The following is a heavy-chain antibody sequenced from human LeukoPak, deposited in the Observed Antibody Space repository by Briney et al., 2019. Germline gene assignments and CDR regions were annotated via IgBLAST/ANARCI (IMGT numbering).Heavy chain of an antibody. Sequence: GGSLRLSCTASGFTFGDYAMSWFRQAPGKGRVWVGFIRSKAYGGTTEYTASVKGRFTISRDDSKSIAYLQMNSLKTEDASVYYCTREEQGGFDYWGQGTVVTVSS. D-gene: IGHD1-26*01. CDR3: TREEQGGFDY. V-gene: IGHV3-49*01. CDR1: GFTFGDYA. CDR2: IRSKAYGGTT. J-gene: IGHJ4*02.